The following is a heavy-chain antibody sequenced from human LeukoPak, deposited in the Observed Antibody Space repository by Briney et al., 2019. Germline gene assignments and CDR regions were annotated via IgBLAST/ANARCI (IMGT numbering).Heavy chain of an antibody. CDR3: ARGLLIDY. J-gene: IGHJ4*02. Sequence: SETLSLTCTVSGASINTYYWSWIRQPAGKGLEWIGHIYTSGSTNYNSSLKSRVTISVDTSKNQFSLKLSSVTAADTAVYYCARGLLIDYWGQGTLVTVSS. CDR2: IYTSGST. V-gene: IGHV4-4*07. CDR1: GASINTYY.